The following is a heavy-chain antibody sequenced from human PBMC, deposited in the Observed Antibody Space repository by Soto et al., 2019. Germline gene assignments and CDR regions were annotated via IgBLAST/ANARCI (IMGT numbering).Heavy chain of an antibody. Sequence: GGSLRLSCAASGITFSNYDMYWVRQAPGKGLEWVAVISYDGSKKYYADSVKGRFTISRDNSKNTLYLQMNSLRAEDTAVYYWAKFWFSSRWARGPGYGMDVWDQGTTVTVS. J-gene: IGHJ6*02. V-gene: IGHV3-30*18. CDR2: ISYDGSKK. CDR1: GITFSNYD. CDR3: AKFWFSSRWARGPGYGMDV. D-gene: IGHD6-13*01.